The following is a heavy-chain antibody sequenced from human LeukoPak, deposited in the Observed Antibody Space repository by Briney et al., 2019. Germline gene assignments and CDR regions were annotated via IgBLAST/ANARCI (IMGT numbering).Heavy chain of an antibody. CDR3: AKDVLSGTYYYFDQ. CDR2: ISGGGSNT. J-gene: IGHJ4*02. Sequence: PGGSLRLSCAASGFTFSSYAMNWVRQAPGKGLEWVSGISGGGSNTYYADSVMGRFTISRDNSKNTLYLQMNSLRAEDTAVYYCAKDVLSGTYYYFDQWGQGTLVTVSS. CDR1: GFTFSSYA. V-gene: IGHV3-23*01. D-gene: IGHD1-26*01.